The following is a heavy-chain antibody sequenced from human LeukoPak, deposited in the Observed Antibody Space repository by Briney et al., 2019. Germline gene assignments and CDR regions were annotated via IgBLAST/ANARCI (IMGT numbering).Heavy chain of an antibody. CDR1: GDSISSFY. CDR3: ARLLDNDSSGDPDTFDV. V-gene: IGHV4-59*13. CDR2: RDYNVRT. J-gene: IGHJ3*01. Sequence: SETLSLTCTVSGDSISSFYWSWLRQPQGKGLEWIGYRDYNVRTYYKPSLRSRGTISVDTSNNYLSLRLTSVTAADTAVYYCARLLDNDSSGDPDTFDVWGQGTMVTVSS. D-gene: IGHD3-22*01.